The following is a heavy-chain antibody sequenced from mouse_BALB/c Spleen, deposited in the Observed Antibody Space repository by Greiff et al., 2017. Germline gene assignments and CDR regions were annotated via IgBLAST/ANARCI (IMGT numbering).Heavy chain of an antibody. CDR1: GFTFSSYA. J-gene: IGHJ4*01. CDR2: ISSGGSYT. CDR3: ARDGYDAMDY. V-gene: IGHV5-9-4*01. Sequence: VQLKQSGGGLVKPGGSLKLSCAASGFTFSSYAMSWVRQSPEKRLEWVAEISSGGSYTYYPDTVTGRFTISRDNAKNTLYLEMSSLRSEDTAMYYCARDGYDAMDYWGQGTSVTVSS.